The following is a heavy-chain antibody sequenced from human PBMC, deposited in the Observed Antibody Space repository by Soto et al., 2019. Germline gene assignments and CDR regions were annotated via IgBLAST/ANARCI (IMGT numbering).Heavy chain of an antibody. V-gene: IGHV3-30*18. CDR2: LSYDGGNK. CDR3: AKDGDMAAAAYYFDY. Sequence: QVQLVESGGGVVQPGRSLRLSCAASGFTFNNYGMHWVRQAPGRGLEWVAVLSYDGGNKYYSDSVKGRFTISRDNFKNTLYLQLNSLRPEDTAVYYCAKDGDMAAAAYYFDYWGQGTLVTVSS. D-gene: IGHD6-13*01. CDR1: GFTFNNYG. J-gene: IGHJ4*02.